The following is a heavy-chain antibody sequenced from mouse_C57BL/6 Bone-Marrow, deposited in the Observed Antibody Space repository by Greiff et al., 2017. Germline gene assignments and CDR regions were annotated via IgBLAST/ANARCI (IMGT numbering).Heavy chain of an antibody. J-gene: IGHJ3*01. CDR1: GYTFTSYW. V-gene: IGHV1-69*01. CDR3: ARGRDYDRAWFAY. CDR2: IDPSDSYT. D-gene: IGHD2-4*01. Sequence: VQLQQPGAELVMPGASVKLSCKASGYTFTSYWMHWVKQRPGQGLEWIGEIDPSDSYTNYNQKFKGKSTLTVDKSSSTAYMQLSSLTSEDSAVYYCARGRDYDRAWFAYWGQGTLVTVSA.